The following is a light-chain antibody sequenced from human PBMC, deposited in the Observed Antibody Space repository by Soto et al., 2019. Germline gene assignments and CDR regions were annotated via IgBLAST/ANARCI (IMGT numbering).Light chain of an antibody. V-gene: IGLV3-21*04. Sequence: SYELTQPPSVSVAPGKTARITCGGNNIGSKSVHWYQQKPGQAPVLVIYYDSDRPSAIPERFSGSNSGNTATLTISRVAAGDEADYYCQVWDSSSDHPVFGGGTKLTVL. CDR2: YDS. CDR3: QVWDSSSDHPV. J-gene: IGLJ2*01. CDR1: NIGSKS.